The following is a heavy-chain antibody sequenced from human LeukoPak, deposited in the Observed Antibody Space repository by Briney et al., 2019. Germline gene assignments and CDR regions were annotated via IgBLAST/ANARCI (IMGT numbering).Heavy chain of an antibody. Sequence: GGSLRLSCAASGFTFSSYSMNWVRQAPGKGLEWVSYISSSSSTIYYADSVKGRFTISRDNAKNSLYLQVNSLRAEDTAVYYCASFQLVPLWGQGTLVTVSS. J-gene: IGHJ4*02. D-gene: IGHD6-6*01. V-gene: IGHV3-48*01. CDR2: ISSSSSTI. CDR1: GFTFSSYS. CDR3: ASFQLVPL.